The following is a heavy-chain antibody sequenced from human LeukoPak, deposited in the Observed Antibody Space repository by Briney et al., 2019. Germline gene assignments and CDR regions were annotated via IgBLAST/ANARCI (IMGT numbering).Heavy chain of an antibody. CDR3: ASCSAGGYSYGYPTEHYYYYGMDV. J-gene: IGHJ6*04. Sequence: ASVKVSCKASGYTFTSYYMHWVRQAPGQGLEWMGIINPSGGSTSYAQKFQGRVTITADESTSTAYMELSSLRSEDTAVYYCASCSAGGYSYGYPTEHYYYYGMDVWGKGTTATVSS. CDR2: INPSGGST. CDR1: GYTFTSYY. V-gene: IGHV1-46*01. D-gene: IGHD5-18*01.